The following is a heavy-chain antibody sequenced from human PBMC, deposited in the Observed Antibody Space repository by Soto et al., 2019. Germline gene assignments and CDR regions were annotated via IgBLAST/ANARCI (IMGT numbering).Heavy chain of an antibody. CDR2: ISDSGATT. V-gene: IGHV3-23*01. J-gene: IGHJ4*02. Sequence: EVQLLESGGGVVQPGGSLRLSCAASGFPFGENAMSWVRQATGKGLEWVSGISDSGATTYYADSVRGRFTISRDNSKNTLYLQMKSLRTEDSASYYCAKEDTSSGSLDYWGQGALVTVSS. CDR3: AKEDTSSGSLDY. CDR1: GFPFGENA. D-gene: IGHD6-19*01.